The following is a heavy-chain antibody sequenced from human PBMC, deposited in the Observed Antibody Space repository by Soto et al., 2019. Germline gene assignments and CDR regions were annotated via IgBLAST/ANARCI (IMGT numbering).Heavy chain of an antibody. CDR3: ARTDYGENYYYGMDV. CDR1: GGSFSGYY. D-gene: IGHD4-17*01. J-gene: IGHJ6*02. Sequence: QVQLQQWGAGLLKPSETLSLTCAVYGGSFSGYYWSWIRQPPGKGLEWIGEINHSGSTNYNPSLKSRVTISVDTSKNQFSLKLSSVTAADTAVYYCARTDYGENYYYGMDVWGQGTTVTVSS. CDR2: INHSGST. V-gene: IGHV4-34*01.